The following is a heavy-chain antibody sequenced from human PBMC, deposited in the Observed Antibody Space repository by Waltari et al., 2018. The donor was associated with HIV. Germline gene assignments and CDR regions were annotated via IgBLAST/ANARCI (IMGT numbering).Heavy chain of an antibody. Sequence: QVHLQESGPALVKPSDALYLTCAVPGYSISAAYYRGWIRQAPGKGLEWIGSIFHSGRTYYNPSLRSRVAISVDTSKNQFSLNLNSVTAADTAVYYCARDQILRFLEWSFDYWGQGILVTVS. CDR3: ARDQILRFLEWSFDY. D-gene: IGHD3-3*01. J-gene: IGHJ4*02. CDR2: IFHSGRT. CDR1: GYSISAAYY. V-gene: IGHV4-38-2*02.